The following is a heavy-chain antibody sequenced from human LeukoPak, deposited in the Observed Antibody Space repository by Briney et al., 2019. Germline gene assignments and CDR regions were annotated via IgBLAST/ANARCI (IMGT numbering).Heavy chain of an antibody. CDR2: IIPIFGTA. D-gene: IGHD5-24*01. Sequence: SVKVSCNASGWTFSSYAMSWVRQAPGQGLEWMGWIIPIFGTANYAQKFQGRVTITADESTSTAYMELSSLRSEDTAVYYCARSGLMATIYWFDPWGQGTLVTVSS. CDR3: ARSGLMATIYWFDP. V-gene: IGHV1-69*13. CDR1: GWTFSSYA. J-gene: IGHJ5*02.